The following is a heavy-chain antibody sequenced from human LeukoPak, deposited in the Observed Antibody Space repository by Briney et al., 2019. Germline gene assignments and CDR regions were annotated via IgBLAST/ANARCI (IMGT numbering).Heavy chain of an antibody. D-gene: IGHD3-10*01. CDR1: GGSFSGYY. CDR3: ARTRVRGVIITPFDY. Sequence: KSSETLSLTCAVYGGSFSGYYWSWIRQPPGKGLEWIGEINHSGSTNYNPSLKSRVTISVDTSKNQFSLKLSSVTAADTAVYYCARTRVRGVIITPFDYWGQGTLVTVSS. V-gene: IGHV4-34*01. CDR2: INHSGST. J-gene: IGHJ4*02.